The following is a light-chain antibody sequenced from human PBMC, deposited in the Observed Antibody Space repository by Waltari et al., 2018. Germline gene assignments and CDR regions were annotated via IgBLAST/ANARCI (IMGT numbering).Light chain of an antibody. CDR3: QQYDTPLS. CDR2: GAS. Sequence: DIQMPQSPSSLSASVGDRVTITCQANQDIYNSLNWYQQKPGKAPNLLIYGASNLEPGVPSRFSGSGSGTHFTFTISSLQPDDFATYYCQQYDTPLSFGGGTKVAIK. CDR1: QDIYNS. J-gene: IGKJ4*01. V-gene: IGKV1-33*01.